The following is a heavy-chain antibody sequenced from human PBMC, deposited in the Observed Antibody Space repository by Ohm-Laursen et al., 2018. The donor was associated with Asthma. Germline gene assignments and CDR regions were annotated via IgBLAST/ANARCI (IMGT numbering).Heavy chain of an antibody. Sequence: SLRLSCTASGFDFNNAWMTWVRQAPGKGLEWVGRIKSNPDGGTAVFAATVQGRFSISRDDSKNTLYLEMNSLKTEDTCVYYCSTTLTSDFYYFYAMDVWGQGPTVTVSS. J-gene: IGHJ6*02. CDR2: IKSNPDGGTA. D-gene: IGHD3-9*01. CDR1: GFDFNNAW. V-gene: IGHV3-15*01. CDR3: STTLTSDFYYFYAMDV.